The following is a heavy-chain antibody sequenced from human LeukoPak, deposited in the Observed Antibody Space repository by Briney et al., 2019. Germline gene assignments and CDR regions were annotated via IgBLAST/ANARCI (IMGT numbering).Heavy chain of an antibody. CDR1: GGTFSSYA. V-gene: IGHV1-69*05. CDR3: ARVRPAAGTAYYYYYMDV. Sequence: SVKVSCKASGGTFSSYASSWVRQAAGQGLEWMGGSIPIFGTANYAQKFQGRVTITTDESTSTAYMELSSLRSEDTAVYYCARVRPAAGTAYYYYYMDVWGKGTTVTVSS. D-gene: IGHD6-13*01. J-gene: IGHJ6*03. CDR2: SIPIFGTA.